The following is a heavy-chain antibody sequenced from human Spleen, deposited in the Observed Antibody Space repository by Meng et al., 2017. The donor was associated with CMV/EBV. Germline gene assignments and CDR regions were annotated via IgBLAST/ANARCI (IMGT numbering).Heavy chain of an antibody. V-gene: IGHV1-2*02. Sequence: YTFTDHYRHWVRRAPGQGLEWMGWINPNNGGTNYAQRLQGRVTMIRDTSIRTVYMELSRLRSDDTAVYYCARDERPYYYDRSGYMDYWGQGTLVTVSS. CDR3: ARDERPYYYDRSGYMDY. CDR2: INPNNGGT. D-gene: IGHD3-22*01. CDR1: YTFTDHY. J-gene: IGHJ4*02.